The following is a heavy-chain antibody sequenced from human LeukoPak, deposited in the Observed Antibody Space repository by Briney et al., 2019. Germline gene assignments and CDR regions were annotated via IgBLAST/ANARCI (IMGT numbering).Heavy chain of an antibody. Sequence: GESLKISCKGSGYSFSSYWIGWVRQMPGKGLEWMGIIYPGDSDTRYSQSFQGRVTISADKSISTAYLQWSSLRASDTAMYYCARPKCSGGSCYSFDYWGQGTLVTVSS. CDR2: IYPGDSDT. V-gene: IGHV5-51*01. CDR1: GYSFSSYW. CDR3: ARPKCSGGSCYSFDY. D-gene: IGHD2-15*01. J-gene: IGHJ4*02.